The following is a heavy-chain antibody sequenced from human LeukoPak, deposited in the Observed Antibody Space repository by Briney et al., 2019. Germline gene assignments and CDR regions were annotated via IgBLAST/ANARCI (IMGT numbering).Heavy chain of an antibody. CDR1: GGSISSSSYY. Sequence: PSETLSLTCTVSGGSISSSSYYWGWIRQPPGKGLEWIGSIYYSGSTYYNPSLKSRVTISVDTSKNQFSLKLSSVTAADTAVYYCARHEVVAARHDYWGQGTLVTVSS. V-gene: IGHV4-39*01. D-gene: IGHD2-15*01. J-gene: IGHJ4*02. CDR2: IYYSGST. CDR3: ARHEVVAARHDY.